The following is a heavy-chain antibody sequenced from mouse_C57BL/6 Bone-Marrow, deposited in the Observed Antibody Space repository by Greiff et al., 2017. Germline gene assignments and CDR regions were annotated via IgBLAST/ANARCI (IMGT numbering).Heavy chain of an antibody. V-gene: IGHV1-69*01. D-gene: IGHD2-12*01. CDR3: ARDCYDGAWFAY. Sequence: QVQLQQPGAELVMPGASVKLSCKASGYTFTSYWMHWVKQRPGQGLEWIGEIDPSDSYTNYNQKFKGKSTLTVDKSSSTAYMQLSSLTSEDYAVDDCARDCYDGAWFAYWGQGTLVTVSA. CDR1: GYTFTSYW. J-gene: IGHJ3*01. CDR2: IDPSDSYT.